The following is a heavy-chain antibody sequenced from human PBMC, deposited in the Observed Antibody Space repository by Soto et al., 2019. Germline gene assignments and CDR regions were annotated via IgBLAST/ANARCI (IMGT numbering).Heavy chain of an antibody. CDR3: ARVGCSGGSCYSGYYYYYMDV. V-gene: IGHV4-59*01. Sequence: QVQLQESGPGLVKPSETLSLTCTVSGGSISSYYWSWIRQPPGKGLEWIGYIYYSGSTNYNPSLKSRVTITVDRAKNQSSLKLSSVTAADTAVYYCARVGCSGGSCYSGYYYYYMDVWGKGTTVTVSS. CDR1: GGSISSYY. J-gene: IGHJ6*03. D-gene: IGHD2-15*01. CDR2: IYYSGST.